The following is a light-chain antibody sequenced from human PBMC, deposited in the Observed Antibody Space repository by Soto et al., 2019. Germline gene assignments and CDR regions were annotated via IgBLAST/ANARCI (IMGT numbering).Light chain of an antibody. CDR2: ATS. CDR3: QQYGGSPPEYT. Sequence: EVVLTQSPGPLSLSPGARATLSCRASQSVDRNYLSWFKHKRGQHPRVLGFATSSRAAGTPVRFSGSGSGTNFTHTITRVEPEDFGVYYCQQYGGSPPEYTFGLGTKLEI. V-gene: IGKV3-20*01. CDR1: QSVDRNY. J-gene: IGKJ2*01.